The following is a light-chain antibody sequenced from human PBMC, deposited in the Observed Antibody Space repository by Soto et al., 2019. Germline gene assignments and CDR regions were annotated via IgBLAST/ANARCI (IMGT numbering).Light chain of an antibody. CDR1: QSISSW. V-gene: IGKV1-5*01. CDR2: DAS. CDR3: LQHNVFPRT. J-gene: IGKJ1*01. Sequence: DIQMTQSPSTLSASVGDRVTVTCRASQSISSWLAWYQQKPGKAPKLLIYDASSLESGVPSRFSGSGSGTEFTLTISSLQSEDFATYYCLQHNVFPRTFGQGTKVDIK.